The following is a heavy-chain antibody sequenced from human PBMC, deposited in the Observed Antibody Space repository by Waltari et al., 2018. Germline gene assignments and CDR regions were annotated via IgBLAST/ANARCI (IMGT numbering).Heavy chain of an antibody. CDR1: GFSFSIYS. D-gene: IGHD1-26*01. CDR2: INTNGGGI. V-gene: IGHV3-74*01. J-gene: IGHJ4*02. Sequence: EMQLVESGGGLVQPGGSLRLSCAASGFSFSIYSMHWVRQAPGKGLVWGSRINTNGGGIVYADSVEGRFTISRDNAKNTLYLQMNNLKAEDTAVYYCTTVGATLHFWGQGTLVTVSS. CDR3: TTVGATLHF.